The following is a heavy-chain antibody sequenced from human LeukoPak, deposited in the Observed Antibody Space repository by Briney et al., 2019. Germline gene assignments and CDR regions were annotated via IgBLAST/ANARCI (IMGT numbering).Heavy chain of an antibody. V-gene: IGHV3-15*01. CDR1: GFTFSSYW. CDR3: TTVSLRYFDWLLYPTGFFDY. J-gene: IGHJ4*02. D-gene: IGHD3-9*01. Sequence: GGSLRLSCAASGFTFSSYWMSWVRQAPGKGLEWVGRIKSKTDGGTTDYAAPVKGRFTISRDDSKNTLYLQMNSLKTEDTAVYYCTTVSLRYFDWLLYPTGFFDYWGQGTLVTVSS. CDR2: IKSKTDGGTT.